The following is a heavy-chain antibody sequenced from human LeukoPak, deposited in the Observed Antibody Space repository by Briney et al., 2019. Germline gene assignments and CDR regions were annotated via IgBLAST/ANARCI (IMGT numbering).Heavy chain of an antibody. Sequence: SETLSLTCAVYGGSFSGYYWSWIRQPPGKGLEWIGEINHSGSTNYNPSLKSRVTISVDTSKKQFSLKLSSVTAADTAVYYCARRRVIRGAFDIWGQGTMVTVSS. CDR2: INHSGST. D-gene: IGHD3-10*01. J-gene: IGHJ3*02. CDR1: GGSFSGYY. CDR3: ARRRVIRGAFDI. V-gene: IGHV4-34*01.